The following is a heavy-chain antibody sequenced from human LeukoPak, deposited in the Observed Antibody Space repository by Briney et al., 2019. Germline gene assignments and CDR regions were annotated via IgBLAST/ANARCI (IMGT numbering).Heavy chain of an antibody. V-gene: IGHV4-34*01. J-gene: IGHJ6*03. CDR1: GGSFSSYY. CDR3: AQWGNNMDG. Sequence: TSETLSLTCTVYGGSFSSYYWHWFRQPPGKGPEWIGQINYSGSTKYNPSLKSRVTISIDTSKNQFSLKLISVTAADTAVYYCAQWGNNMDGWGKGSTVIVSS. CDR2: INYSGST. D-gene: IGHD3-16*01.